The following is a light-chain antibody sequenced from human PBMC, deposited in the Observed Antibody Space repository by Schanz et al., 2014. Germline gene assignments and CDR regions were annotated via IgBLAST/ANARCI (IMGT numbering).Light chain of an antibody. CDR2: DVS. J-gene: IGLJ1*01. CDR3: SSYAGSNILYV. Sequence: QSALTQPPSASGSPGQSVTISCTGTSSDVGGYDFVSWYQHHPGKAPKLMIYDVSKRPSGVPDRFSASKSGNTASLTVSGLQAEDEADYYCSSYAGSNILYVFGTGTKLTVL. CDR1: SSDVGGYDF. V-gene: IGLV2-8*01.